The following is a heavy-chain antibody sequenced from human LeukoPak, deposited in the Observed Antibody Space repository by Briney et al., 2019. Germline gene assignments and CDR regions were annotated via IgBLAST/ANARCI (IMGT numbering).Heavy chain of an antibody. D-gene: IGHD2-2*01. V-gene: IGHV1-2*02. CDR3: ARVYDADIVVVPAATYYFDY. CDR2: INPNSGGT. CDR1: GYTFTGYY. J-gene: IGHJ4*02. Sequence: GASVKVSCKASGYTFTGYYMHWVRQAPGQGLEWMGWINPNSGGTNYAQKFQGRVTMTRDTSISTAYMELSRLRSDDTAVYYCARVYDADIVVVPAATYYFDYWGQGTLVTVSS.